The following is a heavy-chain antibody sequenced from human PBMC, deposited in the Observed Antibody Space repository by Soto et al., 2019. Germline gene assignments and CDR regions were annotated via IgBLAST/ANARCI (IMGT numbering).Heavy chain of an antibody. J-gene: IGHJ6*02. CDR2: TYYSGST. CDR3: ARHNYASSGTAVDV. Sequence: QVQLQESGPGLVKPSQTLSLTCTVSGGSISSGGYYRSRIRQHPGKGLAWIGYTYYSGSTYCNPSLQRRVTISLETSKDQVALKLSSVTAADTAVYYCARHNYASSGTAVDVLGQWTTVTVSS. D-gene: IGHD3-22*01. V-gene: IGHV4-31*03. CDR1: GGSISSGGYY.